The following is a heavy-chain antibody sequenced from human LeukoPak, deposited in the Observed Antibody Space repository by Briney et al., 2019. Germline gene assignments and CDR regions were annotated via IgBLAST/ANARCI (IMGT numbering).Heavy chain of an antibody. V-gene: IGHV1-18*04. CDR2: ISAYNGNT. CDR3: ARRGESRRMYYFDY. D-gene: IGHD2-21*01. J-gene: IGHJ4*02. Sequence: AASVKVSCKASGYTFTSYGISWVRQAPGQGLEWMGWISAYNGNTNYAQKLQGGVTMTTDTSTSTAYMELRSLRSDDTAVYYCARRGESRRMYYFDYWGQGTLVTVSS. CDR1: GYTFTSYG.